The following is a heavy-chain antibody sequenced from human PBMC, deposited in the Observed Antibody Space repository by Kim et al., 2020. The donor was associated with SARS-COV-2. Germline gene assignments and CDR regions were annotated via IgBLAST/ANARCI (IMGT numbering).Heavy chain of an antibody. CDR1: GFTFSSYA. D-gene: IGHD2-15*01. Sequence: GGSLRLSCAASGFTFSSYAMSWVRQAPGKGLEWVSAISGSGGSTYYADSVKGRFTISRDNSKNTLYLQMNSLRAEDTAGYYCAKGTESEDPAAHAPYYYYYGMDVWGQGTTVTVSS. CDR2: ISGSGGST. CDR3: AKGTESEDPAAHAPYYYYYGMDV. J-gene: IGHJ6*02. V-gene: IGHV3-23*01.